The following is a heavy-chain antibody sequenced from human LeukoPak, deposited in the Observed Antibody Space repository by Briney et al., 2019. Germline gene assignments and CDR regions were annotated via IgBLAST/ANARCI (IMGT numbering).Heavy chain of an antibody. Sequence: ASVKVSCKASGYTFINHGISWVRQAPGQGLEWMGWISAYNGRTEYAPNLQDRVTMTTDTSTTTAYMELRSLTSDDTAVYYCGRWSPNPNDSWGQGALVTVSS. CDR1: GYTFINHG. J-gene: IGHJ5*01. CDR2: ISAYNGRT. V-gene: IGHV1-18*01. D-gene: IGHD3-3*01. CDR3: GRWSPNPNDS.